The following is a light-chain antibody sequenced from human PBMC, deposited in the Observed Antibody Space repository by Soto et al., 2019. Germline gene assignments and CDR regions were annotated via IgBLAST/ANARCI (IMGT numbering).Light chain of an antibody. CDR3: QQRGNWPVT. J-gene: IGKJ4*01. CDR1: QSVNSY. CDR2: DAS. Sequence: EIVLTQSPATLSLSPGERATLSCRASQSVNSYLAWYQQKPGQAPRLLIYDASNRATGIPARFSGSGSGTDFTLTISSLEPEDFAVYYCQQRGNWPVTFGGGTKVEIK. V-gene: IGKV3-11*01.